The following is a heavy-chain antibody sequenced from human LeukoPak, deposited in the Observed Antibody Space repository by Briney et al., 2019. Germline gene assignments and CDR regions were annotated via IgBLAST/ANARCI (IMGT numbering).Heavy chain of an antibody. J-gene: IGHJ4*02. D-gene: IGHD3-22*01. Sequence: GSLRLSCAASGFTVSSNYMSWVRQAPGKGLEWVSVIYSGGSTYYADSVKGRFTISRDNSKNTLYLQMNSLRAEDTAVYYCARSKNHYYDSSGYYFNLIPPFDYWGQGTLVTVSS. CDR1: GFTVSSNY. CDR2: IYSGGST. CDR3: ARSKNHYYDSSGYYFNLIPPFDY. V-gene: IGHV3-53*01.